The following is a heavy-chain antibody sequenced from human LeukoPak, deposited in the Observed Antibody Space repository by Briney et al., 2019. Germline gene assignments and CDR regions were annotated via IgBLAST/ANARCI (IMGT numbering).Heavy chain of an antibody. CDR3: WVVVVPAAIRWYYMDV. D-gene: IGHD2-2*02. Sequence: ASVKVSCKVSGYTLTELSMHWVRQSPGKGIEWMGGFDPEDGETIYAQKFQGRVTMTEDTSTDTAYMELSSLRSEDTAVYYCWVVVVPAAIRWYYMDVWGKRTTVTVSS. J-gene: IGHJ6*03. V-gene: IGHV1-24*01. CDR1: GYTLTELS. CDR2: FDPEDGET.